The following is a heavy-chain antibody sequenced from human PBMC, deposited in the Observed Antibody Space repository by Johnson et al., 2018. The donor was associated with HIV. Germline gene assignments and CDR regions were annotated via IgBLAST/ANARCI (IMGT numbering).Heavy chain of an antibody. CDR1: GFTVSSNY. Sequence: VQLVESGGGLVQPGGSRRLSCAVSGFTVSSNYMSWVRQAPGKGLEWVAVIYSGDTTYYADSVKGRFTISRDNSKNTLYLQMNSLRAEDTAVYYCARSEPAFDIWGQGTMVTVSS. J-gene: IGHJ3*02. CDR3: ARSEPAFDI. CDR2: IYSGDTT. V-gene: IGHV3-66*01.